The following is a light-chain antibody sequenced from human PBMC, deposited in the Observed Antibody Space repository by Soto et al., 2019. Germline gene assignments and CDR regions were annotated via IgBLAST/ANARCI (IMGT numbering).Light chain of an antibody. J-gene: IGLJ3*02. CDR3: SSYTDTTTLAV. CDR2: DVT. CDR1: SSDVGGYNY. V-gene: IGLV2-14*03. Sequence: QSVLTQPASVSGSPGQSITISCTGTSSDVGGYNYVSWYQQHPGKAPKLMIYDVTNRPSGVSNRFSGSKSGNTASLNISGLQAEDEADYYCSSYTDTTTLAVFGGGTELTVL.